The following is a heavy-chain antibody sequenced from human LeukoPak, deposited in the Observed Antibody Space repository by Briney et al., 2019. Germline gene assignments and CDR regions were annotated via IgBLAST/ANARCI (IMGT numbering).Heavy chain of an antibody. CDR3: ARVYSSGWLYYYYGMDV. V-gene: IGHV1-8*01. D-gene: IGHD6-19*01. Sequence: ASVKVSCKASGYTFTNYDINWVRQATGQGLEWMGWMNPNSGNTGYAHKFQGRVTMTRNTSISTAYMELSSLRSEDTAVYYCARVYSSGWLYYYYGMDVWGQGTTVTVSS. CDR1: GYTFTNYD. CDR2: MNPNSGNT. J-gene: IGHJ6*02.